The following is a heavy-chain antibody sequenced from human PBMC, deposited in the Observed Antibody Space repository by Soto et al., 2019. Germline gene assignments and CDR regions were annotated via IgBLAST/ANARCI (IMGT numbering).Heavy chain of an antibody. V-gene: IGHV4-61*01. Sequence: QVQLQESGPGLVKPSETLSLTCTVSGGSVSSGNYYWSWIRQPPGKGLEWIGFIYYSGSTNYNPSLKSRVPISLDTSNNQFSLKLSSVTAADTAVYYCASALYCSGGSCSFDPWGQGTLITVSS. J-gene: IGHJ5*02. CDR1: GGSVSSGNYY. CDR2: IYYSGST. CDR3: ASALYCSGGSCSFDP. D-gene: IGHD2-15*01.